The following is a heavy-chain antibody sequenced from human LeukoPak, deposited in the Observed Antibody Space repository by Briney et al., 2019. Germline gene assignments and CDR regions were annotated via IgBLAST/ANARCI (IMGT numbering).Heavy chain of an antibody. Sequence: GGSLRLSCVASGFTFSNYYMHWVRQVPGKGPVWVSRISGDGSSILYADSVKGRFTISRDNAKNSLYVQMNSLRADDSAVYYCARSSSGVYIQWGQGTLVTVSS. D-gene: IGHD2-15*01. CDR2: ISGDGSSI. J-gene: IGHJ4*02. V-gene: IGHV3-74*01. CDR3: ARSSSGVYIQ. CDR1: GFTFSNYY.